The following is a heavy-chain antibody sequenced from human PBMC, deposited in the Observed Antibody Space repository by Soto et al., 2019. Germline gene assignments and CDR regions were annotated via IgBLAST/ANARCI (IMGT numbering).Heavy chain of an antibody. J-gene: IGHJ4*02. V-gene: IGHV4-34*01. D-gene: IGHD1-26*01. Sequence: SETLSLTCDVYGGSFSDYIWTWIRQTPGKGLQWIGQINHSGSANYNPSLKSRATISVHTSSSQFSLELSSVTAADTAVYYCARGLISGSHYSGGWYYFDSWGQGTQVTVS. CDR2: INHSGSA. CDR1: GGSFSDYI. CDR3: ARGLISGSHYSGGWYYFDS.